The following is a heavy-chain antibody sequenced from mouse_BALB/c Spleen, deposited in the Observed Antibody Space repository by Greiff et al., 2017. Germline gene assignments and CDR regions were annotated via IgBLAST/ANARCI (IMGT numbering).Heavy chain of an antibody. CDR2: IYPGSGST. CDR1: GYTFTDYV. J-gene: IGHJ3*01. V-gene: IGHV1-77*01. D-gene: IGHD4-1*01. Sequence: LQESGPELVKPGASVKMSCKASGYTFTDYVISWVKQRTGQGLEWIGEIYPGSGSTYYNEKFKGKATLTADKSSNTAYMQLSSLTSEDSAVYFCASLGRFAYWGQGTLVTVSA. CDR3: ASLGRFAY.